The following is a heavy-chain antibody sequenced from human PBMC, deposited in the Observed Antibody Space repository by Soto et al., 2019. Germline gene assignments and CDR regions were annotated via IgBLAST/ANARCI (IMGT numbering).Heavy chain of an antibody. CDR1: GDNVSSNSAA. J-gene: IGHJ4*02. CDR2: TYYRSKRYN. D-gene: IGHD3-16*01. CDR3: EREWGLNF. V-gene: IGHV6-1*01. Sequence: QVHLQQSGPGLVKPSQTLSLTCAISGDNVSSNSAAWNWIRQSPSRGLEWLGRTYYRSKRYNDYGVHXXSXMXXTRTTSKTQFTLHLTSVPSEDTATYYCEREWGLNFWGQGSIVTVSS.